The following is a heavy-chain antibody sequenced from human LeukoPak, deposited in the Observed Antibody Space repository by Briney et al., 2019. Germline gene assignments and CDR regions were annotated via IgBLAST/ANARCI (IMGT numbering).Heavy chain of an antibody. V-gene: IGHV3-30-3*01. Sequence: GGSLRLSCAASGFTFSSYAMHCVRQAPGKGLEWVAVISYGGSNKYYADSVKGRFTISRDNSKNTLYLQMNSLRAEDTAVYYCARDLRQQLVPGHWFDPWGQGTLVTVSS. D-gene: IGHD6-13*01. CDR2: ISYGGSNK. CDR3: ARDLRQQLVPGHWFDP. CDR1: GFTFSSYA. J-gene: IGHJ5*02.